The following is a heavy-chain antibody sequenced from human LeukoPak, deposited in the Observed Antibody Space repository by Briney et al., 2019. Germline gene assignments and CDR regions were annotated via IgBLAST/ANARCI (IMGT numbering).Heavy chain of an antibody. CDR2: INWNGGST. V-gene: IGHV3-20*04. Sequence: GGSLRLSCAASGFTFDDYGMSWVRQAPGKGLEWVSGINWNGGSTGYADSVKGRFTISRDNAKNSLYLQMNSLRAEDTALYYCARDWQYSGYDSPDYWGQGTLVTVSS. CDR3: ARDWQYSGYDSPDY. CDR1: GFTFDDYG. J-gene: IGHJ4*02. D-gene: IGHD5-12*01.